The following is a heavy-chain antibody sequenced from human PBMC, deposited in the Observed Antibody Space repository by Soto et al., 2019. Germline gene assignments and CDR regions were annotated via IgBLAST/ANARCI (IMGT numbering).Heavy chain of an antibody. CDR1: GYIFTSYW. J-gene: IGHJ4*02. V-gene: IGHV5-51*01. CDR2: IYPGDSDT. CDR3: ASSGGGEMVTIDY. Sequence: EVQLVQSGAEGKKPGESLKISCKGSGYIFTSYWIGWVRQMPGKGLEWMGIIYPGDSDTRYSPSFQGQVTISADKSISTAYRRGSSLKASDTAMYYCASSGGGEMVTIDYWGQGTLVTVSS. D-gene: IGHD5-18*01.